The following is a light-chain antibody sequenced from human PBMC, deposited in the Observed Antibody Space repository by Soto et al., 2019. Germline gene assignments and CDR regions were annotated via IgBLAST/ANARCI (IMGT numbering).Light chain of an antibody. J-gene: IGKJ1*01. Sequence: DIQITQSPSTLSASVGERVTITCRASQSISSWLAWYKQKPGKAPKLLIYKASSLESGVPSRLSGSGSGTEFTLTISSMQPDDFATYYCQQYNTYWTFGQGTKVDIK. CDR3: QQYNTYWT. CDR2: KAS. V-gene: IGKV1-5*03. CDR1: QSISSW.